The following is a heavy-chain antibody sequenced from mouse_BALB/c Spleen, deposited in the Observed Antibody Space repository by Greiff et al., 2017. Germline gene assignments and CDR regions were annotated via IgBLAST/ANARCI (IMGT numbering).Heavy chain of an antibody. D-gene: IGHD2-14*01. CDR2: IDPETGGT. Sequence: VKLQESGAELVRPGASVTLSCKASGYTFTDYEMHWVKQTPVHGLEWIGAIDPETGGTAYNQKFKGKATLTADKSSSTAYMELRSLTSEDSAVYYCTKYYRYDGVDYWGQGTTLTVSS. CDR1: GYTFTDYE. J-gene: IGHJ2*01. V-gene: IGHV1-15*01. CDR3: TKYYRYDGVDY.